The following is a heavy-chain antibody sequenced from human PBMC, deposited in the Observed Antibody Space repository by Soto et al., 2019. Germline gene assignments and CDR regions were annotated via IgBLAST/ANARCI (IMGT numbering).Heavy chain of an antibody. J-gene: IGHJ4*02. CDR1: GFTFSNYG. D-gene: IGHD2-21*01. V-gene: IGHV3-23*01. CDR2: ISGSGGRT. CDR3: AKEMIASTLADFFDY. Sequence: EVQLLESGGGLIQPGGSLRLSCEASGFTFSNYGMTWVRLAPGKGLEWVSTISGSGGRTFYAAPVTGRFTISRDNSKNTLYLQMKSLRAEDTAVYYCAKEMIASTLADFFDYWGQGTLVTVSS.